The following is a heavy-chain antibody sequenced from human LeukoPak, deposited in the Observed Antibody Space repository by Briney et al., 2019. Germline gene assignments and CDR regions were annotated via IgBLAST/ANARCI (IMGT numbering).Heavy chain of an antibody. Sequence: ASVKVSCKPSGYSFTSYGISWVRQAPGQGLEWVGWINPYNGKTNYAQKVQGRVTVTTDTSTSTAYMELRSLRFDDTAVYSCARDPSGNPYFFDYWGQGTLVTVSS. CDR1: GYSFTSYG. J-gene: IGHJ4*02. CDR3: ARDPSGNPYFFDY. CDR2: INPYNGKT. D-gene: IGHD3-3*01. V-gene: IGHV1-18*01.